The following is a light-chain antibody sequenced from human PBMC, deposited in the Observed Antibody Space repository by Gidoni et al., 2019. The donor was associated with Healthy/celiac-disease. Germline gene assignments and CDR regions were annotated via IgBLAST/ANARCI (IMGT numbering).Light chain of an antibody. V-gene: IGLV1-47*01. CDR3: AAWDDSLSGVV. J-gene: IGLJ2*01. CDR2: RNN. CDR1: SPNLGSNY. Sequence: QSVLTPPPSASGTPGQRVTISCSGSSPNLGSNYVYWYQQLPGTAPKLLIYRNNQRPAGIPDRFSGSKSGTSASLAISGLRSEDEADYYCAAWDDSLSGVVFGGGTKLTVL.